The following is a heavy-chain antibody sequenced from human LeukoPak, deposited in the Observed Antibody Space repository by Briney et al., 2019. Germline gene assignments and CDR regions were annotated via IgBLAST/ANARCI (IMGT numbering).Heavy chain of an antibody. D-gene: IGHD3-10*01. CDR3: ARDKLTGNAFDI. J-gene: IGHJ3*02. V-gene: IGHV3-33*01. CDR1: GFTFSNYG. Sequence: GGSLRLSCAASGFTFSNYGMHWVRQAPGKGLEWVTIIWYDGSNKYYADSVKGRFTISRDNSKNTLFLQMNSLRAEDTAVYYCARDKLTGNAFDIWGQGTMVTVSS. CDR2: IWYDGSNK.